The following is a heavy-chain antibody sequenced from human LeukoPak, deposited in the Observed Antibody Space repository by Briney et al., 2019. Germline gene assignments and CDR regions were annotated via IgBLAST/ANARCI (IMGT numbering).Heavy chain of an antibody. J-gene: IGHJ6*03. CDR3: ARGRYYYGSGSYYNRGYYMDV. CDR2: INPNSGGT. Sequence: ASVKVSCKASGYTFTGYYMHWVRQAPGQGLEWMGWINPNSGGTNYAQKFQGRVTMTRDTSISTAYMELSRLRSDDTAVYYCARGRYYYGSGSYYNRGYYMDVWGKGTTVTVSS. D-gene: IGHD3-10*01. V-gene: IGHV1-2*02. CDR1: GYTFTGYY.